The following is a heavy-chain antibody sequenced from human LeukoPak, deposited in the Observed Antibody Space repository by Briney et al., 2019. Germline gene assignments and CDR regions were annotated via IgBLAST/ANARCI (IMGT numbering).Heavy chain of an antibody. V-gene: IGHV4-34*01. J-gene: IGHJ4*02. CDR1: GGSFSGYY. Sequence: PETLSLTCAVYGGSFSGYYWSWIRQPPGKGLEWIGEINHSGSTNYNPSLKSRVTISVDTSKNQFSLKLSSATAADTAVYYCARRGRYAGDYWGQGTLVTVSS. D-gene: IGHD3-9*01. CDR2: INHSGST. CDR3: ARRGRYAGDY.